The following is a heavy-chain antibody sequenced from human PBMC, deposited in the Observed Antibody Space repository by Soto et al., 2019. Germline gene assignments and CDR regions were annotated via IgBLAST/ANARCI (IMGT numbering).Heavy chain of an antibody. CDR1: GFTFSSYA. Sequence: PGGSLRLSCAASGFTFSSYAMSWVRQAPGKGLEWVSAISGSGGSTYYADSVKGRFTISRDNSKNTLYLQMNSLRAEDTAVYYCAKDPQKEQWLVRLVWFDPWGQGTLVTVSS. J-gene: IGHJ5*02. V-gene: IGHV3-23*01. D-gene: IGHD6-19*01. CDR3: AKDPQKEQWLVRLVWFDP. CDR2: ISGSGGST.